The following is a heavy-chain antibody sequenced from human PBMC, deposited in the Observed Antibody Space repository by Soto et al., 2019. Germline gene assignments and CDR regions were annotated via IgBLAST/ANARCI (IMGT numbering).Heavy chain of an antibody. CDR2: ISGSGGST. CDR3: ATGGYSSGWYYFDY. D-gene: IGHD6-19*01. V-gene: IGHV3-23*01. J-gene: IGHJ4*02. Sequence: GGSLRLSCAASGFTFSSYAMSWVRQAPGKGLEWVSAISGSGGSTYYADSVKGRFTISRDNSKNTLYLQMNSLGAEDTAVYYCATGGYSSGWYYFDYWGQGTLVTVSS. CDR1: GFTFSSYA.